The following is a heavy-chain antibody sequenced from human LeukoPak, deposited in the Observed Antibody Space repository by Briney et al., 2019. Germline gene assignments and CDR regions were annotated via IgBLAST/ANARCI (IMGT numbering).Heavy chain of an antibody. Sequence: PSETLSLTCAVYGGSFSGYYWTWIRQPPGKGLEWIGEIHYSGSATYNPSLKSRVTISVDTSKNQFSLKMNSVTAADTAVYYCARGQWFRAFWSRGTPVTVSS. CDR1: GGSFSGYY. CDR3: ARGQWFRAF. J-gene: IGHJ4*02. V-gene: IGHV4-34*01. CDR2: IHYSGSA. D-gene: IGHD3-10*01.